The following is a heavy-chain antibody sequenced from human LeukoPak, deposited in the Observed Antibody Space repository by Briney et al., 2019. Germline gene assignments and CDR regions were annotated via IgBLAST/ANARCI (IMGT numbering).Heavy chain of an antibody. V-gene: IGHV3-21*01. Sequence: GGSLRLSCAASGFTFSSYSMNWVRQAPGKGLEWVSSISSSSSYIYYADSVKGRFTISRDNAKNSLYLQMNSLRAEDTAVYYCARGYFREHYFDYWGQGTLVTVSS. CDR3: ARGYFREHYFDY. J-gene: IGHJ4*02. CDR2: ISSSSSYI. CDR1: GFTFSSYS. D-gene: IGHD3-9*01.